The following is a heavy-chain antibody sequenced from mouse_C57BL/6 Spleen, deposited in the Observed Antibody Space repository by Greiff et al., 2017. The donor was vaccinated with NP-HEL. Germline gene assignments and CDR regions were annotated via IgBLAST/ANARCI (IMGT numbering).Heavy chain of an antibody. CDR2: FYPGSGSI. D-gene: IGHD5-5*01. CDR3: ARHEDKTTLGYFDY. V-gene: IGHV1-62-2*01. Sequence: VQGVESGAELVKPGASVKLSCKASGYTFTEYTIHWVKQRSGQGLEWIGWFYPGSGSIKYNEKFKDKATLTADKSSSTVYMELSRVTSEDAAVFFCARHEDKTTLGYFDYWGQGTTLTVSS. CDR1: GYTFTEYT. J-gene: IGHJ2*01.